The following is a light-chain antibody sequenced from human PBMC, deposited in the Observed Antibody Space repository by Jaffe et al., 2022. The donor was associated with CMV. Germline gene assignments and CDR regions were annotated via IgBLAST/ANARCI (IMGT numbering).Light chain of an antibody. CDR2: EHN. CDR1: SGNIASNY. CDR3: QSYDSNNQV. J-gene: IGLJ3*02. V-gene: IGLV6-57*04. Sequence: NFVLTQPPSVSESPGKTVTISCTRSSGNIASNYMQWYQQRPGSAPTTVIYEHNRRPSGVPDRFSGSIDDSSNSASLTISGLKTEDEADYYCQSYDSNNQVFGGGTKLTVL.